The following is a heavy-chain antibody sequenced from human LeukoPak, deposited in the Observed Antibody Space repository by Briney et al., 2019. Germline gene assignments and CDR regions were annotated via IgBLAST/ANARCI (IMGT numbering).Heavy chain of an antibody. D-gene: IGHD3-3*01. CDR1: GYSFTSYW. J-gene: IGHJ5*02. Sequence: GESLKISCKGSGYSFTSYWIGWVRQMPGKGLEWMGIIYPGDSDTRYSPSFQGQVTISADKSISTAYLQWSSLKASGTAMYYCARGSRGYDFWSGYPNWFDPWGQGTLVTVSS. V-gene: IGHV5-51*01. CDR3: ARGSRGYDFWSGYPNWFDP. CDR2: IYPGDSDT.